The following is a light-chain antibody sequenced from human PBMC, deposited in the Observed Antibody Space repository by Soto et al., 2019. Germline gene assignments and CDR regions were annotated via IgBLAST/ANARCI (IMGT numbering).Light chain of an antibody. V-gene: IGLV1-44*01. Sequence: QAVRTQHTSASETPGQTVSISCSGRNSNIASNTVNWYQHLPGTAPKLLIYYNNQRPSGVPDRFSGSKSGTSASLAISGLQSEDESDYYCAAWDDTLKRYVFGTGTKVTGL. J-gene: IGLJ1*01. CDR2: YNN. CDR1: NSNIASNT. CDR3: AAWDDTLKRYV.